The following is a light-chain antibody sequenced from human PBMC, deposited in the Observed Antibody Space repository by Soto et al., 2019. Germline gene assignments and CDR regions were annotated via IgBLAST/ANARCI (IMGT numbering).Light chain of an antibody. V-gene: IGLV2-11*01. J-gene: IGLJ1*01. CDR2: DVT. CDR1: SSDVGTYNF. Sequence: QSALTQPRSVSGSPGQSVTISCTGTSSDVGTYNFVSWYQQHPGKAPKFMIYDVTKRPSGVPDRFSGSKSGNTASLTISGLQAEDEADYYCCSYVGSYTSYVFGTGTQVTVL. CDR3: CSYVGSYTSYV.